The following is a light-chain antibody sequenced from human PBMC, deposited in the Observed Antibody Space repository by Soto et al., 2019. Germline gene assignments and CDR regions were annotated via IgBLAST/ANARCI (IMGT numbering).Light chain of an antibody. J-gene: IGKJ1*01. CDR2: DAS. Sequence: IVLTQSPATLSLSPGERATLSCRASQSVSSYLAWYQQKPGQAPRLLLYDASNRATGIPARFSGSGSGTDFTLTISRLEPEDFAVYYCQQYGSSPTFGQGTKVDIK. V-gene: IGKV3-20*01. CDR3: QQYGSSPT. CDR1: QSVSSY.